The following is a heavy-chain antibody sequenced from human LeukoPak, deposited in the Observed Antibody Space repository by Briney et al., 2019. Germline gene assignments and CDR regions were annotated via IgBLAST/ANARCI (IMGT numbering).Heavy chain of an antibody. V-gene: IGHV3-23*01. D-gene: IGHD3-10*01. Sequence: PGGSLRLSCAASGFSFSSHGMSWVRQAPGKGPEWVSSISSGSDYTYFADSVKGRFTISGDNSKNTLYLQMNSLRVGDTAIYYCAKIGVIGNWYYDVWGRGTLVTVSS. CDR1: GFSFSSHG. CDR3: AKIGVIGNWYYDV. CDR2: ISSGSDYT. J-gene: IGHJ2*01.